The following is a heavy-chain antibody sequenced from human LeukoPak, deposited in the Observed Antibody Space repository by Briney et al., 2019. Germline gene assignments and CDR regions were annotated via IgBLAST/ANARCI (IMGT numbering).Heavy chain of an antibody. V-gene: IGHV3-21*01. CDR1: GFNFRAYW. D-gene: IGHD4-17*01. CDR3: ARVSGDSLDY. CDR2: ISSSSSYI. Sequence: GGSLRLSCTTSGFNFRAYWMGWVRQAPGKGLEWVSSISSSSSYIYYADSVKGRFTISRDNAKNSLYLQMNSLRAEDTAVYYCARVSGDSLDYWGQGTLVTVSS. J-gene: IGHJ4*02.